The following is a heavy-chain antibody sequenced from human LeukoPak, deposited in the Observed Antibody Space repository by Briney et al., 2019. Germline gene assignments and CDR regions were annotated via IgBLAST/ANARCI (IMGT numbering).Heavy chain of an antibody. CDR2: ITGSGATS. D-gene: IGHD5-18*01. CDR3: AKDLRGYVYGLFDY. J-gene: IGHJ4*02. Sequence: GGSLRLSCAASEFTFSSYAMSWVRQAPGKGLEWVSGITGSGATSYYADSVKGRFTISRDNSKNTLYLKMNSLRAEDMAVYYCAKDLRGYVYGLFDYWGQGTLVTVSS. V-gene: IGHV3-23*01. CDR1: EFTFSSYA.